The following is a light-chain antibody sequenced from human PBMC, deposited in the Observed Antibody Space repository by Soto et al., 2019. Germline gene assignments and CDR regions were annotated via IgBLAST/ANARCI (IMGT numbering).Light chain of an antibody. CDR3: LHYNSYWT. Sequence: DIQMTQSPSTLSASVGDRVSITCRASQSISRQLAWYQQKPGKAPNLLIYQASNLETGVLARYTGSGSGTELTITISRMQTDHLATYFCLHYNSYWTFGQGTKVEVK. CDR2: QAS. CDR1: QSISRQ. V-gene: IGKV1-5*03. J-gene: IGKJ1*01.